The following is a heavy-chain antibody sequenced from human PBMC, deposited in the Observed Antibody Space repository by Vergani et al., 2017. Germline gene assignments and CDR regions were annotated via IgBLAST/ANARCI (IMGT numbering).Heavy chain of an antibody. V-gene: IGHV3-30*02. D-gene: IGHD6-6*01. CDR2: IRYDGTKR. CDR3: ARDRYSSSSLDY. J-gene: IGHJ4*02. Sequence: QVQLVESGGGVVQPGGSLRLSCIASGFTFRIYGMHWVRQAPGKGLEWVAFIRYDGTKRFYGDSVKGRFTISRDNSQTTVFLQMNSLRADDSAVYYCARDRYSSSSLDYWGQGTLVTVSS. CDR1: GFTFRIYG.